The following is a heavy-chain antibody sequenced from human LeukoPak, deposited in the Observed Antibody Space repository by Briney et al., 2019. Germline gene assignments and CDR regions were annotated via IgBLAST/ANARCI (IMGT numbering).Heavy chain of an antibody. D-gene: IGHD4-23*01. J-gene: IGHJ4*02. CDR3: ARLYGGNSRGFDY. V-gene: IGHV5-51*01. Sequence: GESLKISCKGSGYSFTSYWIGWVRQMPGKGLEWMGIIYPGDSDTRYSPSFQGQVTISADKSNSTAYLKWRSLEASDTAMYYCARLYGGNSRGFDYWGQGTLVTVSS. CDR1: GYSFTSYW. CDR2: IYPGDSDT.